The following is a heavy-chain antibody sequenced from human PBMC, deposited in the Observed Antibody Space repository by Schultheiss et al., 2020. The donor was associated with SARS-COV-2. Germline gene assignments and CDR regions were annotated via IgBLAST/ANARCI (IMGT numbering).Heavy chain of an antibody. CDR3: ARVRYDILTGYSSYYYGMDV. Sequence: GGSLRLSCAASGFTFSSYGMHWVRQAPGKGLEWVSVIYSGGSTYYADSVKGRFTISRDNSKNTLYLQMNSLRAEDTAVYYCARVRYDILTGYSSYYYGMDVWGQGTTVTVSS. V-gene: IGHV3-NL1*01. CDR1: GFTFSSYG. CDR2: IYSGGST. D-gene: IGHD3-9*01. J-gene: IGHJ6*02.